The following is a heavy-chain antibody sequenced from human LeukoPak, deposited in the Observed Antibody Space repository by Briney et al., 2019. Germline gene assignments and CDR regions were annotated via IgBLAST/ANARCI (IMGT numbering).Heavy chain of an antibody. V-gene: IGHV1-46*01. CDR2: INSSGGST. Sequence: GASLNVSSKASGGTSCSYALRWVRQAPGQGLEWMGIINSSGGSTTYAQKFQGRVTMTRDTSTSTVYMELSSLRSEDTAVYYCARDPSGYSSSWYDYWGQGTLVTVSS. D-gene: IGHD6-13*01. CDR3: ARDPSGYSSSWYDY. CDR1: GGTSCSYA. J-gene: IGHJ4*02.